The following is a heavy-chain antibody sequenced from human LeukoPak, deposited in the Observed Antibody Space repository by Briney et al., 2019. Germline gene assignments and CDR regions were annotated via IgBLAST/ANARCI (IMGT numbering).Heavy chain of an antibody. CDR1: GFTFSSYW. V-gene: IGHV3-7*03. CDR2: IKQDGSEK. CDR3: AKDIAVSGTWGYFDN. Sequence: GGSLRLSCAASGFTFSSYWMSWVRQAPGKGLEWVANIKQDGSEKYYVDSVKGRFTISRDNAKNSLYLQMNSLRAEDTAVYYCAKDIAVSGTWGYFDNWGQGTLVTVSS. D-gene: IGHD6-19*01. J-gene: IGHJ4*02.